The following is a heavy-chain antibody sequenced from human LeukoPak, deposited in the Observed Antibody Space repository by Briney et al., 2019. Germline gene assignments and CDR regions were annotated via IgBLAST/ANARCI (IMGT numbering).Heavy chain of an antibody. Sequence: GGSLRLSCAASGFTFSSYAMSWVRQAPGKGLEWVSVISGSGGSTYYADSVKGRFTISRDNSKNTLYLQMNSLRAEDTAVYYCAKKGLGSYYSEFEYWGQGTLVTVSS. D-gene: IGHD3-10*01. V-gene: IGHV3-23*01. CDR1: GFTFSSYA. CDR2: ISGSGGST. CDR3: AKKGLGSYYSEFEY. J-gene: IGHJ4*02.